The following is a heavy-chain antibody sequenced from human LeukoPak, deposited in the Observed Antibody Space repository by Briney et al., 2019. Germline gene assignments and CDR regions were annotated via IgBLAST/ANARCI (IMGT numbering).Heavy chain of an antibody. J-gene: IGHJ4*02. CDR2: INPNSGGT. CDR1: GYTFTSYY. V-gene: IGHV1-2*02. Sequence: ASVKVSCKASGYTFTSYYMHWVRQAPGQGLEWMGWINPNSGGTNYAQKFQGRVTMTRDTSISTAYMELSRLRSDDTAVYYCARAFGFLEWLVDWGQGTLVTVSS. D-gene: IGHD3-3*01. CDR3: ARAFGFLEWLVD.